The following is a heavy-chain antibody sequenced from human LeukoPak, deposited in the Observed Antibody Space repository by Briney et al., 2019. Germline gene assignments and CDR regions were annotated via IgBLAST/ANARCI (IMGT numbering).Heavy chain of an antibody. Sequence: PSETLSLTYTVSGYSISSGYFWGWIRQPPGKGLEWIGSIYYSGSTYYNPSLKSRVTISVDTSKNQFSLKLSSVTAADTAVYYCARSWGQWLSNFDYWGQGTLVTVSS. CDR3: ARSWGQWLSNFDY. V-gene: IGHV4-38-2*02. CDR2: IYYSGST. CDR1: GYSISSGYF. J-gene: IGHJ4*02. D-gene: IGHD6-19*01.